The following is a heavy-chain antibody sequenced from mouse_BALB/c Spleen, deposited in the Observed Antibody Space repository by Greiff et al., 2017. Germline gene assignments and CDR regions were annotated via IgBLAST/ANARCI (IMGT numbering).Heavy chain of an antibody. J-gene: IGHJ4*01. CDR3: ARHGDDYRYYAMDY. Sequence: EVKLVESGGDLVKPGGSLKLSCAASGFTFSSYGMSWVRQTPDKRLEWVATISSGGSYTYYPDSVKGRFTISRDNAKNTLYLQMSSLKSEDTAMYYCARHGDDYRYYAMDYWGQGTSVTVSS. D-gene: IGHD2-4*01. CDR1: GFTFSSYG. V-gene: IGHV5-6*01. CDR2: ISSGGSYT.